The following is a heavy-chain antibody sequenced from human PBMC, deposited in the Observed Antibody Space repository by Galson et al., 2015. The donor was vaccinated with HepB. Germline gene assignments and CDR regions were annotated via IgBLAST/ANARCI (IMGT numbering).Heavy chain of an antibody. Sequence: SVKVSCKASGGTFSSYAISWVRQAPGQGLEWMGGIIPIFGIANYAQKFQGRVTITADKSTGTAYMELSSLRSEDTAVYYCARASDFWSGYYWYWFDPWGQGTLVTVSS. V-gene: IGHV1-69*10. CDR2: IIPIFGIA. CDR1: GGTFSSYA. CDR3: ARASDFWSGYYWYWFDP. D-gene: IGHD3-3*01. J-gene: IGHJ5*02.